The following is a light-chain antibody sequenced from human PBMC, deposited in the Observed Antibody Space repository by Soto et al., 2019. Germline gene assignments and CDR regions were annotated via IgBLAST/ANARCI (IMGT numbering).Light chain of an antibody. Sequence: QSVLTQPASVSWSPGQSIAISCTGNSSDVGSYNLVSWYQQHPGRAPKLMIYEGSKRPSGVSNRFSGSKSGNTASLTISGFQAEDEADYYCCSYAGSSTLVVFGTGTKVTVL. V-gene: IGLV2-23*01. CDR2: EGS. CDR1: SSDVGSYNL. J-gene: IGLJ1*01. CDR3: CSYAGSSTLVV.